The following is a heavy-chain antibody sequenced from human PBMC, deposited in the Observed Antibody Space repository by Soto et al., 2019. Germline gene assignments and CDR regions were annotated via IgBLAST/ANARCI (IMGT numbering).Heavy chain of an antibody. CDR1: GFSLSARPVA. CDR2: IYWDDDK. CDR3: VHRAGIDGNWNGGYFDY. D-gene: IGHD1-1*01. Sequence: QITLRESGPTRVKPTQTLTLTCTFSGFSLSARPVAVGWIRQPPGKALERLALIYWDDDKRYSPSLMSRLTTPKDTSKNQVVLTMTNMDPLDTAIYYCVHRAGIDGNWNGGYFDYWGQGALVTVSS. V-gene: IGHV2-5*02. J-gene: IGHJ4*02.